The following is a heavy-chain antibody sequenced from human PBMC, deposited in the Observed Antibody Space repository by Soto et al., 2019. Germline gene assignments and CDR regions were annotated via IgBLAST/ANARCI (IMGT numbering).Heavy chain of an antibody. J-gene: IGHJ4*02. CDR1: GLNVSNNF. D-gene: IGHD1-1*01. V-gene: IGHV3-53*01. CDR2: MYSESTGGTT. CDR3: TAGHTTTGRVY. Sequence: PGGSLRLSCAASGLNVSNNFMTWVRQAPGKGLECVSVMYSESTGGTTYHADSVRGRFTISRDSSKNTLYLQMNSLRVEDTAVYYCTAGHTTTGRVYWGQGTRVTVSS.